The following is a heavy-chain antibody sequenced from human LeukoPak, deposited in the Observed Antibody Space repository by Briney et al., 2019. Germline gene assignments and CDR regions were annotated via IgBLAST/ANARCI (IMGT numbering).Heavy chain of an antibody. CDR3: ARRVTPNSFDY. Sequence: GGSLRLSCAASGFTFSSYSMNWVCQAPGKGLEWVSSISSSNSSIYYADSVKGRFTISRDNAKNPLYLQMNSLRAEDTAVYYCARRVTPNSFDYWGQGTLVTVSS. J-gene: IGHJ4*02. D-gene: IGHD2-21*02. CDR1: GFTFSSYS. CDR2: ISSSNSSI. V-gene: IGHV3-21*01.